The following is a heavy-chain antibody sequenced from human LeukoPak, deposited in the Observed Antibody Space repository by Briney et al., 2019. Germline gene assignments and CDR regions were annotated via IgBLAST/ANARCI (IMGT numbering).Heavy chain of an antibody. J-gene: IGHJ3*02. CDR2: TYYRSKWIN. D-gene: IGHD3-9*01. CDR3: ARDADWAYDAFDI. CDR1: GDSVSVKSDV. V-gene: IGHV6-1*01. Sequence: SQTLSLTCAISGDSVSVKSDVWNWIRQSPSRGLEWLGRTYYRSKWINDYATSVKSRIIISPDTSKNQFSLHRNSVTPEDTAVYYCARDADWAYDAFDIWGQGTMVTVSS.